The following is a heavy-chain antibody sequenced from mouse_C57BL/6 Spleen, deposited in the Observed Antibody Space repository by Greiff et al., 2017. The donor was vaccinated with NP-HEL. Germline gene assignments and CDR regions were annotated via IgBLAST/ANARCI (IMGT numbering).Heavy chain of an antibody. J-gene: IGHJ1*03. D-gene: IGHD6-1*01. CDR1: GYTFTSYW. V-gene: IGHV1-64*01. Sequence: QVQLQQPGAELVKPGASVKLSCKASGYTFTSYWLHWVKQRPGQGLEWIGMIHPNSGSTNYNEKFKSKATLTVDKSSSTAYMQLSSLTSEDSAVYYCAIARQRGYFEVWGTGTTVTVSS. CDR3: AIARQRGYFEV. CDR2: IHPNSGST.